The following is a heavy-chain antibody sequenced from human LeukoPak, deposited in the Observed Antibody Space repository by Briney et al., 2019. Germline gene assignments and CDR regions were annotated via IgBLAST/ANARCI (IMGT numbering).Heavy chain of an antibody. Sequence: PSETLSLTCSVSGGSISGYHWSWIRQPAGKGLEWIGRIFTSGSTSYNPSLKSRVTMSVDTSKNQFSLKLSSVTAADTAVYYCARSMTILNYYYYGMDVWGQGTTVTVSS. CDR1: GGSISGYH. D-gene: IGHD4/OR15-4a*01. CDR3: ARSMTILNYYYYGMDV. J-gene: IGHJ6*02. CDR2: IFTSGST. V-gene: IGHV4-4*07.